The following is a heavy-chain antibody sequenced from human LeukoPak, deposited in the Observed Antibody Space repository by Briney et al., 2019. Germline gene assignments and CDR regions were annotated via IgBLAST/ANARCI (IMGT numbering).Heavy chain of an antibody. V-gene: IGHV4-34*01. Sequence: SETLSLTCAVYGGSFSDYYWSWIRQPPGKGLEWIGEINHSGSTNYNPSLKSRVTISVDTSKNQFSLKLSSVTAADTAVYYCARHSPFWLRNAFDIWGQGTMVTVSS. J-gene: IGHJ3*02. CDR1: GGSFSDYY. D-gene: IGHD5-12*01. CDR3: ARHSPFWLRNAFDI. CDR2: INHSGST.